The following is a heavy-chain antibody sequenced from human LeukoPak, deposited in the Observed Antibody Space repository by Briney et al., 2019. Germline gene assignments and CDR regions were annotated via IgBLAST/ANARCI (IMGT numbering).Heavy chain of an antibody. CDR3: AADMVRGCFDI. CDR1: GFTFSDYY. D-gene: IGHD3-10*01. V-gene: IGHV3-11*01. Sequence: GGSLRLSCAASGFTFSDYYMSWIRQAPGKGLEWVSYISSSGSTIYYADSVKGRFTISRDNAKNSLYLQMNSLRAEDTAVYYCAADMVRGCFDIWGQGTMVTVSS. CDR2: ISSSGSTI. J-gene: IGHJ3*02.